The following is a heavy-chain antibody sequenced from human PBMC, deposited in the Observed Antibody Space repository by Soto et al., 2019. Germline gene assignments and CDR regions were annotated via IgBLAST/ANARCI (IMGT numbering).Heavy chain of an antibody. CDR2: ISWNSGSI. CDR1: GFTFDDYA. V-gene: IGHV3-9*01. J-gene: IGHJ3*02. CDR3: AKDNYIWGSYRTDAFDI. Sequence: GGSLRLSCAASGFTFDDYAMHWVRQAPGKGLEWVSGISWNSGSIGYADSVKGRFTISRDNAKNSLYLQMNSLRAEDTALYYCAKDNYIWGSYRTDAFDIWGQGTMVTVSS. D-gene: IGHD3-16*02.